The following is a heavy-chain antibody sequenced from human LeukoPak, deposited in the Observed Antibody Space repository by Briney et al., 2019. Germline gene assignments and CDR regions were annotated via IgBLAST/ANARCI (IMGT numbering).Heavy chain of an antibody. CDR1: GGTFSSYA. V-gene: IGHV1-69*05. CDR3: ARGLGGGWYFSDY. Sequence: SVKVSCKASGGTFSSYAISWVRQAPGQGLEWMGGIIPIFGTANYAQKLQGRVTMTTDTSTSTAFMELRSLRSDDTAVYYCARGLGGGWYFSDYWGQGTVVIVSS. CDR2: IIPIFGTA. D-gene: IGHD6-19*01. J-gene: IGHJ4*02.